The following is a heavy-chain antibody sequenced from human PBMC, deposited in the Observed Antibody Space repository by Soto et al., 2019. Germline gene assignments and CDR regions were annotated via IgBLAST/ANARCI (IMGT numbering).Heavy chain of an antibody. J-gene: IGHJ4*02. D-gene: IGHD5-12*01. CDR3: ARALGWLQLGTLDY. Sequence: SETLSLTCAVSGGSISSSNWWSWVRQPPGKGLEWIGEIYHSGSTNYNPSLKSRVTISVDKSKNQSSLKLSSVTAADTAVYYCARALGWLQLGTLDYWGQGTLVTVSS. CDR2: IYHSGST. V-gene: IGHV4-4*02. CDR1: GGSISSSNW.